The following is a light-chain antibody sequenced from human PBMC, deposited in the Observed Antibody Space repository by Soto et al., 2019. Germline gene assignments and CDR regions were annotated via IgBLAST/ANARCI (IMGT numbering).Light chain of an antibody. Sequence: QSALTQPASVSGSPGQSITISCTGTSSDVGSYNLVSWYQQHPGKAPEFIIYEVSKRPSGVSNRFSGSKSGNTASLTISGLQAEDEADYYCCSYASSSSVIFGGGTKLTVL. CDR3: CSYASSSSVI. J-gene: IGLJ2*01. CDR1: SSDVGSYNL. V-gene: IGLV2-23*02. CDR2: EVS.